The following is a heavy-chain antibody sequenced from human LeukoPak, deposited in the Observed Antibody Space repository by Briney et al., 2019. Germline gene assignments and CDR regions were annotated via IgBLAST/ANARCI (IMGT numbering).Heavy chain of an antibody. J-gene: IGHJ4*02. D-gene: IGHD2-8*01. Sequence: GGSLRLSCAASGFTFSSYEMNWVRQAPGKGLEWVSYISGSGSTLYYADSVKGRFTISRDNAKNSLYLQMNSLRAEDTAVYYCARDAMVYAKAVPFDYWGQGTLVTVSS. CDR2: ISGSGSTL. V-gene: IGHV3-48*03. CDR1: GFTFSSYE. CDR3: ARDAMVYAKAVPFDY.